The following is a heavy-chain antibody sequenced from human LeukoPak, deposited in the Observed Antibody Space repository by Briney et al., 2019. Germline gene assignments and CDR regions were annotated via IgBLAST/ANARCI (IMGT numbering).Heavy chain of an antibody. CDR1: GYIFSDYT. Sequence: GASVKVSCKASGYIFSDYTMHWVRQAPGQRLEWMGWINGENGNTKYSQELRGRVTMTTDTSTSTAYMELRSLRSDDTAVYYCARARAGGSWYNWFDPWGQGTLVTVSS. CDR2: INGENGNT. V-gene: IGHV1-3*01. D-gene: IGHD6-13*01. CDR3: ARARAGGSWYNWFDP. J-gene: IGHJ5*02.